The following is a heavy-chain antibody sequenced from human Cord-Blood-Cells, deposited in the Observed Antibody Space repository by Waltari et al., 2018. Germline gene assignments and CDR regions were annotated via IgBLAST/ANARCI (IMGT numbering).Heavy chain of an antibody. V-gene: IGHV6-1*01. CDR3: ARGSHWAGFFDY. CDR1: GDSVPRNRAA. D-gene: IGHD7-27*01. Sequence: QVQPQQSGPGLVKPSQTLSLTCAISGDSVPRNRAAWHWIRQSPSRGLEWLGSTYYRSKWYNDYAVSVKSRITINPDTSKNQFSLQLNSVTPEDTAVYYCARGSHWAGFFDYWGQGTLVTVSS. J-gene: IGHJ4*02. CDR2: TYYRSKWYN.